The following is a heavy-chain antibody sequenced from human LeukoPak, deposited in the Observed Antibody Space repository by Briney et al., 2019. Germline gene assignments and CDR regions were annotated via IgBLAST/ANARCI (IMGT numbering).Heavy chain of an antibody. CDR3: AGPISSWFRSFDS. Sequence: SETLSLTCTVSGDSIRNTNHYWGWIRQPPGKGLEWIGTIYYVGNTYYTPSLKSRVTMSVDTTKNQFSLKLNSVTAADTAVYYCAGPISSWFRSFDSWGTGTMVTVSS. J-gene: IGHJ4*02. V-gene: IGHV4-39*01. D-gene: IGHD6-13*01. CDR1: GDSIRNTNHY. CDR2: IYYVGNT.